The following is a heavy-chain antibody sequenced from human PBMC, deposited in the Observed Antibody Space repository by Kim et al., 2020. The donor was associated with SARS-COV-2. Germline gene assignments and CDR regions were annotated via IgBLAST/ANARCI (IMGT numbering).Heavy chain of an antibody. D-gene: IGHD2-2*02. CDR3: ARPPPYCSSTSCYNYYFDY. CDR1: GYTFTSYG. J-gene: IGHJ4*02. Sequence: ASVKVSCKASGYTFTSYGISWVRQAPGQGLEWMGWISAYNGNTNYAQKLQGRVTMTTDTSTSTAYMELRSLRSDDTAVYYCARPPPYCSSTSCYNYYFDYWGQGTLVTVSS. V-gene: IGHV1-18*04. CDR2: ISAYNGNT.